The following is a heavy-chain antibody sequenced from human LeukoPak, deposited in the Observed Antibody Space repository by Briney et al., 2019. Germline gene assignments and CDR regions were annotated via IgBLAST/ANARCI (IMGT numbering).Heavy chain of an antibody. D-gene: IGHD6-13*01. J-gene: IGHJ4*02. CDR2: INPCGGST. CDR3: ARPIAAAGLFDY. Sequence: GASVKVSCKASGYTFTSYYMHWVRQAPGQGLEWMGIINPCGGSTSYAQKFQGRVTMARDTSTSTVYMELSSLRSEDTAVYYCARPIAAAGLFDYWGQGTLVTVSS. V-gene: IGHV1-46*01. CDR1: GYTFTSYY.